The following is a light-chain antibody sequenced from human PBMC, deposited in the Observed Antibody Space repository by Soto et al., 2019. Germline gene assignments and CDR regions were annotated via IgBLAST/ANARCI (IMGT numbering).Light chain of an antibody. CDR2: GSS. CDR3: QQYNNWPQT. V-gene: IGKV3-15*01. Sequence: EIVMTQSPASLSVSPGERATLSCRARQSVSTLLAGYQQKPGQAPRLLIYGSSTRATGVPPRFSGSGSGTEFTLTISGLQSEDFAVYYCQQYNNWPQTFGQGTKVEIK. J-gene: IGKJ1*01. CDR1: QSVSTL.